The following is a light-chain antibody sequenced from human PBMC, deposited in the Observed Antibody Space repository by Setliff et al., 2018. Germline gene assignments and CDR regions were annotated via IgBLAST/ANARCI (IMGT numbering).Light chain of an antibody. V-gene: IGLV2-23*02. Sequence: QSALTQPASVSGSPGQSITISCTGTSGDIGTYNLVSWYQQHPGKAPKLLIYEVSERPSGVSNRFSGSKSGNTASLTISGLQAEDGADYSCCSYAGNSLYVFGTGTKVTVL. CDR2: EVS. CDR1: SGDIGTYNL. J-gene: IGLJ1*01. CDR3: CSYAGNSLYV.